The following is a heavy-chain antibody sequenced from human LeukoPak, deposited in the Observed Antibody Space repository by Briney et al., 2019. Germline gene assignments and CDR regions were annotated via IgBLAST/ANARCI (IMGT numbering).Heavy chain of an antibody. V-gene: IGHV1-46*01. CDR2: INPSGGST. CDR3: ARDSIAAAGTGKRDYYFDY. Sequence: ASVKVSCKASGYTFTSYYMHWVRQAPGQGLEWMGIINPSGGSTSYAQKFQGRATMTRDMSTSTVYMELSSLRSEDTAVYYCARDSIAAAGTGKRDYYFDYWGQGTLVTVSS. CDR1: GYTFTSYY. D-gene: IGHD6-13*01. J-gene: IGHJ4*02.